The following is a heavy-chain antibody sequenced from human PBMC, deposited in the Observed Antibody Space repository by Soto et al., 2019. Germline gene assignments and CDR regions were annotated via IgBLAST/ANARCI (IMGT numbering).Heavy chain of an antibody. D-gene: IGHD3-16*01. V-gene: IGHV3-7*01. J-gene: IGHJ4*02. CDR2: IKKDGSKT. CDR3: ARDRYDYRSYFDY. CDR1: GFTFSSYW. Sequence: PGGSLRLSCAASGFTFSSYWMDWVRQAPGKGLEWVANIKKDGSKTYYADSVKGRFTISRDNAKNTLYLQMNSLRAEDTAVYYCARDRYDYRSYFDYWGQGTLVTVSS.